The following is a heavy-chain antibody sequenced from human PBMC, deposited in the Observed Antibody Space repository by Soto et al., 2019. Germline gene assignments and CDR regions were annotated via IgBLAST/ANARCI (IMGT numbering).Heavy chain of an antibody. Sequence: QVQLVQSGAEVKKPGASVKVSCKASGYTFTSYDINWVRQATGQGLEWMGWMNPNSGNTGYAQKLQVRVTMTRNTSISTAYMELSSLRSEDTAVYFCARERSAAGTGWFYTWGQGTVVTVSS. CDR2: MNPNSGNT. CDR3: ARERSAAGTGWFYT. J-gene: IGHJ5*02. CDR1: GYTFTSYD. D-gene: IGHD6-13*01. V-gene: IGHV1-8*01.